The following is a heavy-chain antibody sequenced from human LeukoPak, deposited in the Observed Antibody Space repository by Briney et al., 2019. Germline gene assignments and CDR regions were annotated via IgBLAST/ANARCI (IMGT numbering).Heavy chain of an antibody. V-gene: IGHV1-2*02. J-gene: IGHJ4*02. CDR2: INPNSGGT. CDR1: GYTFTGYY. D-gene: IGHD1-26*01. CDR3: AREGVGATTFDY. Sequence: ASVKVSCKASGYTFTGYYMHWVRQAPGQGLEWMGWINPNSGGTNCAQKFQGRVTMTRDTSISTAYMELSRLRSDDTAVYYCAREGVGATTFDYWGQGTLVTVSS.